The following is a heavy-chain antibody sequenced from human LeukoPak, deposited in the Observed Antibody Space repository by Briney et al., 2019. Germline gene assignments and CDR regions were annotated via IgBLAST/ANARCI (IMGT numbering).Heavy chain of an antibody. D-gene: IGHD1-26*01. CDR3: ARASRDHSGSYP. V-gene: IGHV4-38-2*01. CDR1: GYSISSGYY. J-gene: IGHJ5*02. Sequence: SETLSLTCAVPGYSISSGYYWGWIRQSPGKGLEWVGSIYHSGSTYYNPPLKSRVTISVDTSKNQFSLKLNSVTAADTAVYYCARASRDHSGSYPWGQGTLVTVSS. CDR2: IYHSGST.